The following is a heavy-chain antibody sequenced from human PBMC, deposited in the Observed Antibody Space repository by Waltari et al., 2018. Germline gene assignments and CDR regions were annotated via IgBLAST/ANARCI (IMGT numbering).Heavy chain of an antibody. CDR2: IYSGGST. Sequence: EVQLVETGGGLIQPGGSLRLSCAASGFTVSSNYMSWVRQAPGKGLEWVSVIYSGGSTYYADSVKGRFTISRDNSKNTLYLQMNSLRAEDTAVYYCARSGYSSSWYGRAFDIWGQGTMVTVSS. J-gene: IGHJ3*02. CDR3: ARSGYSSSWYGRAFDI. V-gene: IGHV3-53*02. CDR1: GFTVSSNY. D-gene: IGHD6-13*01.